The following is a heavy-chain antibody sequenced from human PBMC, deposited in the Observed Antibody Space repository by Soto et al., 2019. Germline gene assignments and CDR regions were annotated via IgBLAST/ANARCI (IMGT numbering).Heavy chain of an antibody. CDR2: MNPNSGHT. D-gene: IGHD4-17*01. Sequence: QVQLVQSGAEVKKPGASVKVSCKASGYTFTNYDINWVLQATGQGLEWVGWMNPNSGHTGFAQKFQGRVTMTRDTSISTAYMELSSLSSEHTAVYYCARGRSSYGDYINWYFDLWGRGTLVTVSS. CDR1: GYTFTNYD. CDR3: ARGRSSYGDYINWYFDL. V-gene: IGHV1-8*01. J-gene: IGHJ2*01.